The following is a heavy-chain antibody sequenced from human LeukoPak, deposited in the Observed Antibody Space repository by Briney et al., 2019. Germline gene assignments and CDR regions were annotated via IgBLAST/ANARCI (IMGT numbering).Heavy chain of an antibody. Sequence: GGSLRLSCAASGFTFSSYGMSWVRQAPEKGLEWVSAISGSGGSTYYADSVKGRFTISRDNSKNTLYLQMNSPRAEDAAVYYCARDQTKWEPLRRRDYYYMDVWGKGTTVTVSS. CDR2: ISGSGGST. J-gene: IGHJ6*03. CDR3: ARDQTKWEPLRRRDYYYMDV. V-gene: IGHV3-23*01. CDR1: GFTFSSYG. D-gene: IGHD1-26*01.